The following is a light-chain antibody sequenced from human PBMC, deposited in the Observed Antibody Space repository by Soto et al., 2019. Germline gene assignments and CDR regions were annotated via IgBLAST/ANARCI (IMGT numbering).Light chain of an antibody. CDR3: QQYYSTPLLT. J-gene: IGKJ4*01. CDR2: WAS. CDR1: QSVLYSSNNKNY. Sequence: DIVMTQSPESLAVSLGERATINCKSSQSVLYSSNNKNYLAWYQQKPGQPPKLLIYWASTRESGVPDRFSGSGSGTDFTLTISSLQAEDVAVYYCQQYYSTPLLTFGGGTKVEIK. V-gene: IGKV4-1*01.